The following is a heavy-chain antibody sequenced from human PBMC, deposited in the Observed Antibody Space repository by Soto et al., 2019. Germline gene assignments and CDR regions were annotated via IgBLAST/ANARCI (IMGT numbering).Heavy chain of an antibody. CDR1: GGSISSGGYY. CDR2: IYYSGST. Sequence: PSETLSLTCTVSGGSISSGGYYWSWIRQHPGKGLEWIGYIYYSGSTYYNPSLKSRVTISVDTSKNQFSLKLSSVTAADTAVYYCARGPGLFVYDSSCYYWRAEYFQHWGQGTLVTVSS. CDR3: ARGPGLFVYDSSCYYWRAEYFQH. J-gene: IGHJ1*01. V-gene: IGHV4-31*03. D-gene: IGHD3-22*01.